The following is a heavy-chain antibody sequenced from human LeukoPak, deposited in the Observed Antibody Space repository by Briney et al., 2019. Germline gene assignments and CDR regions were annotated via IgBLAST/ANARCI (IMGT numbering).Heavy chain of an antibody. CDR1: GFTFSSYW. CDR2: INKDGSVK. CDR3: AREPEGEYYDFWSGYYTSTYYFDY. D-gene: IGHD3-3*01. J-gene: IGHJ4*02. V-gene: IGHV3-7*01. Sequence: PGGSLRLSCAASGFTFSSYWMTWVRQAPGKGLEWVANINKDGSVKYYADSVKGRFTISRDNSKNTLYLQMNSLRAEDTAVYYCAREPEGEYYDFWSGYYTSTYYFDYWGQGTLVTVSS.